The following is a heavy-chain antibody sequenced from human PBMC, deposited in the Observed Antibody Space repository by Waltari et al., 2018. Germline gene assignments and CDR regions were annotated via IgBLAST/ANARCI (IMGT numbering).Heavy chain of an antibody. CDR2: IYSGGST. V-gene: IGHV3-53*01. J-gene: IGHJ4*02. D-gene: IGHD3-22*01. Sequence: EVQLVESGGGLIQPGGSLRLSCAASGFTVSSNYMSWVRQAPGKGLEWVSVIYSGGSTYYADSVKGRFTISRDNSKNTLYLQMNSLRAEDTAVYYCAKGVSSGYYYKGLDYWGQGTLVTVSS. CDR3: AKGVSSGYYYKGLDY. CDR1: GFTVSSNY.